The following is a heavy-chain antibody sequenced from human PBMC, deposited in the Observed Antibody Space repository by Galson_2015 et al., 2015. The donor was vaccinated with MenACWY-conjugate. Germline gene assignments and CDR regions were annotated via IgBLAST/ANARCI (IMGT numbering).Heavy chain of an antibody. CDR3: AKQPSTVTTESSWHWYFDL. D-gene: IGHD4-17*01. J-gene: IGHJ2*01. Sequence: SLRLSCAASGFTFSTYAMSWVRQALGKGLEWVSSISGSGRTTYYADSVKGRFTISRDNSKNTLYLQMNSLRAEDTAVYYCAKQPSTVTTESSWHWYFDLWGRGTLVTASS. CDR2: ISGSGRTT. V-gene: IGHV3-23*01. CDR1: GFTFSTYA.